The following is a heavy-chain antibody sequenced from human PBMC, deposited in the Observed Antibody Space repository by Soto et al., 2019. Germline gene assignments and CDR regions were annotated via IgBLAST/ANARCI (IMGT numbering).Heavy chain of an antibody. CDR3: AHEAGHERGFDP. CDR1: GGTFSTYD. V-gene: IGHV1-69*01. Sequence: QVQLVQSGAEVKKPGSSVKVSCKASGGTFSTYDISWVRQAPGQGLEWMGGIIPLRDIEHYSEKVQGRVTITADESTSTFYMELSSLRFEDTAVYYCAHEAGHERGFDPWGQGTLVTVSS. J-gene: IGHJ5*02. CDR2: IIPLRDIE. D-gene: IGHD6-13*01.